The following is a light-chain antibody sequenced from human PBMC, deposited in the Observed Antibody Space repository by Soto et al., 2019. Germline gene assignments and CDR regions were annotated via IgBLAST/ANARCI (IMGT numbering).Light chain of an antibody. V-gene: IGKV1-5*01. CDR3: KQYNSYWT. CDR1: QSISRW. CDR2: DAS. Sequence: IQLTQSPCTLPASVGDTVTITCRSSQSISRWLSWYQQKAGKAPQLLIYDASTLQAGVPSRFSGTMSGTQFTLTITGLPPDDSGTYYCKQYNSYWTVGPGRKVDI. J-gene: IGKJ3*01.